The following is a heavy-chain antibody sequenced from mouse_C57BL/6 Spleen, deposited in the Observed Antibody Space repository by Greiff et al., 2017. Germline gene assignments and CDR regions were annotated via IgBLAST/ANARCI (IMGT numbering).Heavy chain of an antibody. J-gene: IGHJ1*03. CDR2: IRSKSSNYAT. V-gene: IGHV10-3*01. CDR3: VRETYYSKGGYFDV. CDR1: GFTFNNYA. Sequence: EVQLVESGGGLVQPKGSLKLSCAASGFTFNNYAMHWVRQAPGKGLEWVARIRSKSSNYATYDADSVKDRFTNSRDDSQSMLYLQMNNLKTEDTAMYYCVRETYYSKGGYFDVWGTGTTVTVSS. D-gene: IGHD2-5*01.